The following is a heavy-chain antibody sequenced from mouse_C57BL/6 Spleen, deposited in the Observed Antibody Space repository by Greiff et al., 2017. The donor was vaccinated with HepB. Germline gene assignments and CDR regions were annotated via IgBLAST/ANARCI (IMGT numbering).Heavy chain of an antibody. Sequence: EVQGVESGGGLVKPGGFLKLSCAASGFTFSDYGMHWVRQAPEKGLEWVAYISSGSSTIYYADTVKGRFTISRDNAKNTLFLQMTSLRSEDTAMYYCARPYDYDAGDYWGQGTSVTVSS. V-gene: IGHV5-17*01. D-gene: IGHD2-4*01. CDR2: ISSGSSTI. J-gene: IGHJ4*01. CDR1: GFTFSDYG. CDR3: ARPYDYDAGDY.